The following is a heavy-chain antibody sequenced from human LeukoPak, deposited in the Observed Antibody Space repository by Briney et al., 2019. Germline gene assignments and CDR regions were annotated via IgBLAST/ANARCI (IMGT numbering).Heavy chain of an antibody. CDR2: MYYSGKT. CDR1: GDAITGSTYY. Sequence: SETLSLTCTVSGDAITGSTYYWGWIRLPPGKGLEWIGSMYYSGKTYYNPPLKIRVTISADTSQNLFSLKLSSVTAADTAVYYCARHYYDSTGYYYFDYWGQGTLVTVSS. V-gene: IGHV4-39*02. CDR3: ARHYYDSTGYYYFDY. J-gene: IGHJ4*02. D-gene: IGHD3-22*01.